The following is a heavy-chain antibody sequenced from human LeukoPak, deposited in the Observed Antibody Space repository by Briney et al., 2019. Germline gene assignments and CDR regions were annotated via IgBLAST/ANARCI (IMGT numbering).Heavy chain of an antibody. CDR2: IGGDGHNT. Sequence: PGGSLRLSCAASGFTFDDYAMHWVRQAPGKGLEWVSLIGGDGHNTYYADSLKGRFTISRDNSKNSLYLQMNSLRTEDTAFYYCAKDIGERGYSVHWGQGTLVTVSS. CDR3: AKDIGERGYSVH. V-gene: IGHV3-43*02. J-gene: IGHJ4*02. D-gene: IGHD5/OR15-5a*01. CDR1: GFTFDDYA.